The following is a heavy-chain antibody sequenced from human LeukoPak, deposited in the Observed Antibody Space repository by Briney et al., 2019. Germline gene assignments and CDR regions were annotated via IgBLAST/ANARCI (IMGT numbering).Heavy chain of an antibody. J-gene: IGHJ4*02. CDR3: ARRDGYNSLDY. Sequence: GGSLRLSCAASGFTFSSYDMHWVRQATGKGLEWVSAIGTAGDTYYPGSVKGRFTISRENAKNPLYPQMNSLRAGDTAVYYCARRDGYNSLDYWGQGTLVTVSS. CDR1: GFTFSSYD. D-gene: IGHD5-24*01. CDR2: IGTAGDT. V-gene: IGHV3-13*01.